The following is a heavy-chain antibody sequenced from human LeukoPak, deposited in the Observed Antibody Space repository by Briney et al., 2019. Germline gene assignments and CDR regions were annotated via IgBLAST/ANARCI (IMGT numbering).Heavy chain of an antibody. V-gene: IGHV1-2*02. CDR3: ARGRWLQLWGDY. Sequence: ASVKVSCKASGYTFTDYYIHWVRQAPGRGPEWVGWINSNTGDTKYPQKFQDRVTLTQDTSISTAYMELSRLESDDTAVFYCARGRWLQLWGDYWGQGTPLTVSS. D-gene: IGHD5-18*01. CDR2: INSNTGDT. CDR1: GYTFTDYY. J-gene: IGHJ4*02.